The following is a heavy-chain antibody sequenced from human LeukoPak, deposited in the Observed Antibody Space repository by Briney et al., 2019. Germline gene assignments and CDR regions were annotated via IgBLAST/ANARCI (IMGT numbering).Heavy chain of an antibody. D-gene: IGHD3-16*02. CDR2: IWYDGSNK. CDR3: TTDLEEGAFGGVIVING. Sequence: GGSLRLSCAASGFTFSSYGMHWVRQAPGKGLEWVAVIWYDGSNKYYADSVKGRFTISRDNSKNTLYLQMNSLRAEDTAVYYCTTDLEEGAFGGVIVINGWGQGTLVTVSS. J-gene: IGHJ4*02. V-gene: IGHV3-33*01. CDR1: GFTFSSYG.